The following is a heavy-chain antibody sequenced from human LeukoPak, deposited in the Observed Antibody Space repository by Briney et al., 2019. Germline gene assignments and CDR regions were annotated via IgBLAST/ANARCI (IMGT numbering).Heavy chain of an antibody. Sequence: ASVKVSCKASGYTFTSYDINWVRQATGQGLEWMGWMNPNSGNTGYAQKFQGRVTITRNTSISTAYMELSRLRSDDTAVYYCARSSTYYYGSGSYFAGGVFFDYWGQGTLVTVSS. J-gene: IGHJ4*02. CDR3: ARSSTYYYGSGSYFAGGVFFDY. D-gene: IGHD3-10*01. CDR1: GYTFTSYD. CDR2: MNPNSGNT. V-gene: IGHV1-8*03.